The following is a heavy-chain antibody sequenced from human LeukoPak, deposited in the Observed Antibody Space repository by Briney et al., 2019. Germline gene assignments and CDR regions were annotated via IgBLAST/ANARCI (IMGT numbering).Heavy chain of an antibody. Sequence: GASVKVSCKVSRYSLTDLSIHWVRHTPGKGLEWMGGFDLEDGQTVYLRMLQARVSMTEDSETDTAYIEVTNLRSEDTAVYFCAAGPLSAIPCTGTRCYRAELDYWGQGTLVTVSS. CDR1: RYSLTDLS. J-gene: IGHJ4*02. CDR2: FDLEDGQT. D-gene: IGHD3-16*02. CDR3: AAGPLSAIPCTGTRCYRAELDY. V-gene: IGHV1-24*01.